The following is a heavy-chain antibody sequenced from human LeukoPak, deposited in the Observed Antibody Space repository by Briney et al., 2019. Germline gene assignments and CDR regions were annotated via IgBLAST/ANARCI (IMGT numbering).Heavy chain of an antibody. J-gene: IGHJ4*02. CDR2: ISAYNGNT. Sequence: GASVKVSCKASGYTFTSYGISWVRQAPGQGLEWMGWISAYNGNTNYAQKLQGRVTMTTDTSTSTAYMELRSLRSDDTAVYYCASIFGDGYNYYFDYWGQGTLVTVSS. D-gene: IGHD5-24*01. V-gene: IGHV1-18*01. CDR3: ASIFGDGYNYYFDY. CDR1: GYTFTSYG.